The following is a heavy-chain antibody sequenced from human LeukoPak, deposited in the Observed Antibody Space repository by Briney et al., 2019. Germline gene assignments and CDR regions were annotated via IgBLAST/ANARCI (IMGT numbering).Heavy chain of an antibody. CDR1: GLTFNSFV. CDR3: AKERPIFTGYDFDAFDM. J-gene: IGHJ3*02. V-gene: IGHV3-23*01. CDR2: ITGSGDST. Sequence: GGSLRLSCVASGLTFNSFVFSWVRQAPGMGLEWVSAITGSGDSTYYADSVKGRFTISRDNSKNMLFLEMNSLRAEDTAVYYCAKERPIFTGYDFDAFDMWGQGIMVVVSS. D-gene: IGHD5-12*01.